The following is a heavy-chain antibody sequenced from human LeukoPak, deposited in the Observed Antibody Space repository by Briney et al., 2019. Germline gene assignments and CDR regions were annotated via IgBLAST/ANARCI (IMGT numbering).Heavy chain of an antibody. J-gene: IGHJ4*02. CDR1: GGSISSGGYY. CDR3: ARGTVAKGFDY. D-gene: IGHD4-23*01. V-gene: IGHV4-31*03. CDR2: IYYSGST. Sequence: PSETLSLTCTVSGGSISSGGYYWSWIRQHPGKGLEWIGYIYYSGSTYYNPSLKSRVTISVDTSKNQFSLKLSSATAADTAVYYCARGTVAKGFDYWGQGTLVTVSS.